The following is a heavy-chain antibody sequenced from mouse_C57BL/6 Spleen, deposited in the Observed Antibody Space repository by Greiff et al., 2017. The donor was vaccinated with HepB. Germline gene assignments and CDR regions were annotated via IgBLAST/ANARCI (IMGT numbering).Heavy chain of an antibody. CDR3: SYYGSSYRYFDY. CDR1: GYTFTDHP. J-gene: IGHJ2*01. Sequence: VQLQQSDAELVKPGASVKISCKVSGYTFTDHPIHWMKQRPEQGLEWIGYIYPRDGSTKYNEKFKGKATLTADKSSSTAYMQLNSLTSEDSAVYCCSYYGSSYRYFDYWGQGTTLTVSS. V-gene: IGHV1-78*01. CDR2: IYPRDGST. D-gene: IGHD1-1*01.